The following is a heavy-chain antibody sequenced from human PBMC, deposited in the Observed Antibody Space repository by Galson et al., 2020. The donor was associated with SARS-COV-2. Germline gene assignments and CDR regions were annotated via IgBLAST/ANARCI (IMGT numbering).Heavy chain of an antibody. CDR1: GFTFSDHY. J-gene: IGHJ2*01. D-gene: IGHD1-26*01. CDR2: IGKTGTTI. V-gene: IGHV3-11*01. Sequence: GGSLRLSCAASGFTFSDHYMSWIRQAPGKGLELVSYIGKTGTTIQYADSVKGRFTISRDNARHSIFLQMNSLRAEDTAVYYCAKLEVPSGDGCCFDHWGRGTLVSVSA. CDR3: AKLEVPSGDGCCFDH.